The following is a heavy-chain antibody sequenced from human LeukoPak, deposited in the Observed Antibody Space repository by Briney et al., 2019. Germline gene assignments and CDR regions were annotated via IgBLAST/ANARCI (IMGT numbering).Heavy chain of an antibody. J-gene: IGHJ4*02. D-gene: IGHD6-13*01. CDR1: GFTFSSSA. V-gene: IGHV3-64D*06. Sequence: GSLGLSCSASGFTFSSSAMHWIRQAPGKGLQYVSAISSNGGSTYHADSVKGRFTISRDNSKNTLYLQMSSLRAEDTAVYYCVKSPSNSWHIDYWGQGTLVTVSS. CDR3: VKSPSNSWHIDY. CDR2: ISSNGGST.